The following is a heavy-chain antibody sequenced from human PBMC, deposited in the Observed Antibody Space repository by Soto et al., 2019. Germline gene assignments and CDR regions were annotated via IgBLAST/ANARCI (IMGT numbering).Heavy chain of an antibody. Sequence: ASVKVSCKPSGYTFTDHYIHWVRQAPGQGLEWMGWINPNSGNTNYAQRFQGRVTMTRDTSISTVYMYLSSLRFDDTAVYYCARIMSSGWYGDYWGHGTLVTFSS. CDR2: INPNSGNT. CDR3: ARIMSSGWYGDY. CDR1: GYTFTDHY. D-gene: IGHD6-19*01. J-gene: IGHJ4*01. V-gene: IGHV1-2*02.